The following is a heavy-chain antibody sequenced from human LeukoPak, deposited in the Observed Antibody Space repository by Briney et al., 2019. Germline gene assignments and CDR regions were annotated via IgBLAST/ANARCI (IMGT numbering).Heavy chain of an antibody. J-gene: IGHJ2*01. CDR1: GYTFTGYY. Sequence: ASVKVSCKASGYTFTGYYMHWVRQAPGQGLEWMGWINPNSGGTNYAQKFQGRVTMTRDTSISTAYMELSRLRSDDTAVYYCARRVDENYDFWSGYYNWYFDLWGRGTLVTVSS. CDR2: INPNSGGT. CDR3: ARRVDENYDFWSGYYNWYFDL. D-gene: IGHD3-3*01. V-gene: IGHV1-2*02.